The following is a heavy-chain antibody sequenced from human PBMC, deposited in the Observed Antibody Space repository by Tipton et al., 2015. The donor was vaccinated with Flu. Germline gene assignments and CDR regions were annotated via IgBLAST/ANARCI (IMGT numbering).Heavy chain of an antibody. CDR3: ARRDYSNYVSVPKNWFDS. V-gene: IGHV4-59*08. CDR1: GASITNYY. Sequence: TLSLTCSVSGASITNYYWAWIRQPPGKGLEWIGNIYHSGTTYYNPSLRSRVTILPDRSKNQFSLKLSFVTAADTAVYYCARRDYSNYVSVPKNWFDSWGQGILVTVSS. CDR2: IYHSGTT. D-gene: IGHD4-11*01. J-gene: IGHJ5*01.